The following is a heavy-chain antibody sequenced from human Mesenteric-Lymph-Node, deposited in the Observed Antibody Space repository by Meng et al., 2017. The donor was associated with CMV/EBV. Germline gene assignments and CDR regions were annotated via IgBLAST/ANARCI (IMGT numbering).Heavy chain of an antibody. CDR1: GFTFSNYW. CDR3: ARDPVRGGDLDN. J-gene: IGHJ4*02. V-gene: IGHV3-7*01. CDR2: IKEDGTER. Sequence: CRASGFTFSNYWMTWVRQSPGRGLEWLGNIKEDGTERYYGDSVKGRFTISRDNAKSSLYLQMNSLGIDDTAVYYCARDPVRGGDLDNWGQGTLVTVSS. D-gene: IGHD2-21*02.